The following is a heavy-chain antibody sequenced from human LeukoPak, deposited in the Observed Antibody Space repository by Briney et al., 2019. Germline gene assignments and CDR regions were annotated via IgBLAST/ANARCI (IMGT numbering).Heavy chain of an antibody. CDR2: IYYSGST. V-gene: IGHV4-59*01. J-gene: IGHJ4*02. Sequence: SETLSLTCTVSGGSISSYYWSWIRQPPGKGLEWIGYIYYSGSTNYNPSLKSRVTISVDTSKNQFSLKLSSVTAADTAVYYCARVMGFGELSGFDYWGQGTLVTVSS. CDR1: GGSISSYY. D-gene: IGHD3-10*01. CDR3: ARVMGFGELSGFDY.